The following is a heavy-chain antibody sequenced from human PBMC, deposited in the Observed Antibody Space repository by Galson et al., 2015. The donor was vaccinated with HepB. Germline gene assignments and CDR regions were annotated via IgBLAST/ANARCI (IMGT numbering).Heavy chain of an antibody. D-gene: IGHD1-26*01. V-gene: IGHV1-2*02. J-gene: IGHJ3*02. Sequence: SVKVSCKASGYTLTGYHMHWVRQAPGQGLEWMGWIKSSGGTNYAQKFQGRVTMTRDTSISTAYMELSRLRSDDTAVYYCARDIVGATSDAFDIWGQGTMVTVSS. CDR3: ARDIVGATSDAFDI. CDR2: IKSSGGT. CDR1: GYTLTGYH.